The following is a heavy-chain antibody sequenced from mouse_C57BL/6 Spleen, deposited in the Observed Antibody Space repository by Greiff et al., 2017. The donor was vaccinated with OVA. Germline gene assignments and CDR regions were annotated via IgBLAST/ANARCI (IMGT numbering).Heavy chain of an antibody. V-gene: IGHV1-54*01. CDR3: ARSGYDPDEGTWFAY. Sequence: QVQLKQSGAELVRPGTSVKVSCKASGYAFTNYLIEWVKQRPGQGLEWIGVINPGSGGTNYNEKFKGKATLTADKSSSTAYMQLSSLTSEDSAVYFCARSGYDPDEGTWFAYWGQGTLVTVSA. J-gene: IGHJ3*01. D-gene: IGHD2-10*02. CDR2: INPGSGGT. CDR1: GYAFTNYL.